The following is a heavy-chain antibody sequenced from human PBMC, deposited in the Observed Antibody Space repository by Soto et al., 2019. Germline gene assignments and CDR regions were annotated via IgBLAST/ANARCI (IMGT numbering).Heavy chain of an antibody. CDR3: ARDRGGYGMDV. J-gene: IGHJ6*02. CDR2: VSPSGTT. Sequence: QVQLQESDPGLVKPSQTLSLTCTVSGDSISGGYYWSWIRQHPGKGLEWIGYVSPSGTTYYNPSLNGRVSISRDTSKNQFSLEVTSVTAADTAVYHCARDRGGYGMDVWGQGTTVTVSS. V-gene: IGHV4-31*03. CDR1: GDSISGGYY.